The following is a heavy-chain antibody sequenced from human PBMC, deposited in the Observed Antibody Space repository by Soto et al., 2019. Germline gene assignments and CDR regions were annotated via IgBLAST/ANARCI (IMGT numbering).Heavy chain of an antibody. J-gene: IGHJ4*02. CDR2: FIPIFVSA. V-gene: IGHV1-69*13. CDR1: GGTVSSYA. D-gene: IGHD3-10*01. CDR3: ARDVSSDTTGFRGYDL. Sequence: SVKVSCKASGGTVSSYAITWVRQAPGKGLEWMGVFIPIFVSAHYAPKFQGRITITADESTSTAYMELSGLTSEDTAIYYCARDVSSDTTGFRGYDLWGQGTQVTVS.